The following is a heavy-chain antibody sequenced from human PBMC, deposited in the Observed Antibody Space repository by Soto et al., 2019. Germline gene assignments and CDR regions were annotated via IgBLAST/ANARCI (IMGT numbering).Heavy chain of an antibody. J-gene: IGHJ4*02. CDR3: ASDPFRHFDS. V-gene: IGHV3-23*01. CDR2: INNNGAGT. CDR1: GFTFSPYA. Sequence: QLLESGGTLVQPGGSLSLSCAASGFTFSPYAMSWVRRAPGKGLEWLSSINNNGAGTYYADSVRGRFTISRDNSKNTLYLQMPSLRAEDTAVYYSASDPFRHFDSWGQGTLVTVSS.